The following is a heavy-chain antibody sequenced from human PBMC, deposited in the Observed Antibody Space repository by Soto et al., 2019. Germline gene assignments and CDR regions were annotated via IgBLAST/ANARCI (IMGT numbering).Heavy chain of an antibody. CDR1: GDSISKCGYS. Sequence: LSLTSAFSGDSISKCGYSCNSLRQPPGKGLEWIGYIYHSGGTDYNPSLKSRVTITVDSSNNQFSLKLNSVSAADTAVYYCARDSRSGYYLEYWGQGTLVTVS. CDR2: IYHSGGT. J-gene: IGHJ4*02. CDR3: ARDSRSGYYLEY. V-gene: IGHV4-30-2*01. D-gene: IGHD3-22*01.